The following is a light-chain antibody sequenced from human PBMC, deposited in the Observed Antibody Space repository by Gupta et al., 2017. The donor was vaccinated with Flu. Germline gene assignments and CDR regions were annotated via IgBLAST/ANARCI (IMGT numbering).Light chain of an antibody. CDR3: CSYAGSSTCV. J-gene: IGLJ2*01. V-gene: IGLV2-23*01. Sequence: QSALTQPASVSGSPGQSFTISCTGTSSDVGSYNFVSWYQQHPGKAPKLMIYEGSKRPSGVSNRFSGSKSGNTASLTISGLQAEDEADYYCCSYAGSSTCVFGGGTKLTVL. CDR1: SSDVGSYNF. CDR2: EGS.